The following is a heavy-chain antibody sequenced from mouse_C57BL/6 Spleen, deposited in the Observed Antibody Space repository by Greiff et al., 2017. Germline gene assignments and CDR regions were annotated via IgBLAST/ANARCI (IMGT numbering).Heavy chain of an antibody. V-gene: IGHV1-76*01. CDR1: GYTFTDYY. CDR2: IYPGSGNT. Sequence: VQLVESGAELVRPGASVKLSCKASGYTFTDYYINWVKQRPGQGLEWIARIYPGSGNTYYNEKFKGKATLTAEKSSSTAYMQLSSLTSEDSAVYFCAVLLRYAMDYWGQGTSVTVSS. CDR3: AVLLRYAMDY. J-gene: IGHJ4*01. D-gene: IGHD1-1*01.